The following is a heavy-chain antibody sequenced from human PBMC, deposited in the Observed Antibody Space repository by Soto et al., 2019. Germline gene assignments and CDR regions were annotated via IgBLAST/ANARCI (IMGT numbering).Heavy chain of an antibody. D-gene: IGHD3-10*01. CDR3: ARERIRGGYYYGMDV. CDR1: GFTFSSYD. CDR2: IGTAGDT. V-gene: IGHV3-13*04. Sequence: GGSLRLSCAASGFTFSSYDMHWVRQATGKGLEWVSAIGTAGDTYYPGSVKGRFTISRENAKNSLYLQMNSLRAGDTAVYYCARERIRGGYYYGMDVWGQGTTVNVSS. J-gene: IGHJ6*01.